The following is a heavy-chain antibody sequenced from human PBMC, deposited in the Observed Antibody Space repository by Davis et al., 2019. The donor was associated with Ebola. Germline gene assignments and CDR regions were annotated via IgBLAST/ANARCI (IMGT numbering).Heavy chain of an antibody. V-gene: IGHV4-59*12. CDR2: IYSSGST. D-gene: IGHD1-26*01. CDR3: GRRRVGGGAFDI. Sequence: MPGGPLRPSSTAPGAPTSSYYWTWIRQPPGKGLDWMGFIYSSGSTNYNPSLKSRVTIPVDTSKNQFSLKLSSVTAADTAVYYCGRRRVGGGAFDIWGQGTLVTVSS. CDR1: GAPTSSYY. J-gene: IGHJ4*02.